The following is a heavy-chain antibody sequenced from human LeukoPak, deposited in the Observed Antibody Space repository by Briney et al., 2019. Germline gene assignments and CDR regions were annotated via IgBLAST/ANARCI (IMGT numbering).Heavy chain of an antibody. V-gene: IGHV4-61*08. D-gene: IGHD3-16*02. CDR2: VYYSGNS. CDR1: GVSVGSAGYY. Sequence: SETLSLTCSVSGVSVGSAGYYWTWIRQPPGKGLERIGYVYYSGNSNYNPILKSRVTMSLDPSNNQFSLKLSSVTAADTAVYYCARSQSQSGSYRYYFAYWGQGTLVAVSS. J-gene: IGHJ4*02. CDR3: ARSQSQSGSYRYYFAY.